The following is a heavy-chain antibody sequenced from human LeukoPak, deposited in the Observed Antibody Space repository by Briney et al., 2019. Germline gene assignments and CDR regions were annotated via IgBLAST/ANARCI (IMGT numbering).Heavy chain of an antibody. J-gene: IGHJ4*02. Sequence: ASVKVSCKASGYTFTSYYMHWVRQAPAQGLEWMGIINPSGGSTSYAQKFQGRVTMTRDTSTSTVYMELSSLRSEDTAVYYCARAEHYDILTGYPPPGYFDYWGQGTLVTVSS. CDR1: GYTFTSYY. V-gene: IGHV1-46*01. CDR3: ARAEHYDILTGYPPPGYFDY. D-gene: IGHD3-9*01. CDR2: INPSGGST.